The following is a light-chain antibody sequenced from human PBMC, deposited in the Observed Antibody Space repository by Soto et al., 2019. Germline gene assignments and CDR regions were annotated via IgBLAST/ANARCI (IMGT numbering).Light chain of an antibody. V-gene: IGKV3-11*01. J-gene: IGKJ1*01. Sequence: EIVLTQSPATLSLSPGERATLSCRASQSVSSYLAWYQQKPGQAPRLLIYDASNRATGIPARFSGSGSGTDFTLTISSLEPEDFAVYYCQQRSNWWTFGQGTEVEIK. CDR3: QQRSNWWT. CDR2: DAS. CDR1: QSVSSY.